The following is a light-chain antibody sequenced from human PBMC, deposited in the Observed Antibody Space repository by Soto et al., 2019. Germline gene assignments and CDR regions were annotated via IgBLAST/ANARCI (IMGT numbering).Light chain of an antibody. CDR3: QQYGSPPWT. V-gene: IGKV3-20*01. Sequence: EIVLTQSPGTLSLSPGERATLSCRASQSVSSSYLAWYQQKPGQAPRLLIYGASSSATGIPDRFSGSGSGTDFTLTISRLEPEDFAVYYGQQYGSPPWTFGQGTKVEIK. CDR2: GAS. J-gene: IGKJ1*01. CDR1: QSVSSSY.